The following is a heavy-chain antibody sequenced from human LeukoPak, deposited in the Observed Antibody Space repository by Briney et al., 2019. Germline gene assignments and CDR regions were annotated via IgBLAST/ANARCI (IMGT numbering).Heavy chain of an antibody. V-gene: IGHV4-59*01. J-gene: IGHJ1*01. Sequence: PSETLSLTCTVSGGSISSYYWSWIRQPPGKGLEWIGCIYYSGSTNYNPSLKSRVTISVDTSKNQFSLKLSSVTAADTAVYYCARVYGRSYYDSSGFYYSQHWARAPLVTVP. D-gene: IGHD3-22*01. CDR3: ARVYGRSYYDSSGFYYSQH. CDR2: IYYSGST. CDR1: GGSISSYY.